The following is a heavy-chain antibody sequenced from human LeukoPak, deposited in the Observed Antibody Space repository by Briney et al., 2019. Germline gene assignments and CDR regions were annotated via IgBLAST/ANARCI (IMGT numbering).Heavy chain of an antibody. CDR3: ARVIAARAGSYYYYYYMDV. D-gene: IGHD6-6*01. Sequence: VASVKVSCKASGYTFTSYGISWVRQAAGQGLEWMGWISAYNGNTNYAQKLQGRVTMTTDTSTSTAYMELRSLRSDDTAVYYCARVIAARAGSYYYYYYMDVWGKGTTVTVSS. CDR1: GYTFTSYG. J-gene: IGHJ6*03. CDR2: ISAYNGNT. V-gene: IGHV1-18*01.